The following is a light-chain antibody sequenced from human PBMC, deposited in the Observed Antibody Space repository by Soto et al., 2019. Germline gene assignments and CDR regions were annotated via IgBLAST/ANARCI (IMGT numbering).Light chain of an antibody. J-gene: IGKJ1*01. CDR1: QSVGTS. CDR3: QHRSSWPRS. CDR2: DAA. V-gene: IGKV3-11*01. Sequence: DIVLTQSPATLSLSPGDRATLSCTASQSVGTSLAWYKQQPGQAPRLLIHDAAYRASGIPERFSGSGSGTASSLSISSLEPDDFALYYCQHRSSWPRSFGRGTKVEV.